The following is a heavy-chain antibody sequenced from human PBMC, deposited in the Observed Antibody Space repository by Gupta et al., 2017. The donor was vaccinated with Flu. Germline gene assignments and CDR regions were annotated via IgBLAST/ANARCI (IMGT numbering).Heavy chain of an antibody. V-gene: IGHV4-59*01. Sequence: QVQLQESGPGLVKPSETLSLTCTVSGGSISSYYWRWIRQPPGKGLEWIGYIYYSGSTNYNPSLKSRVTISVDTSKNQFSLKLSSVTAADTAVYYCAGLKFLVVAATTDYYYYGMDVWGQGTTVTVSS. D-gene: IGHD2-15*01. J-gene: IGHJ6*02. CDR3: AGLKFLVVAATTDYYYYGMDV. CDR1: GGSISSYY. CDR2: IYYSGST.